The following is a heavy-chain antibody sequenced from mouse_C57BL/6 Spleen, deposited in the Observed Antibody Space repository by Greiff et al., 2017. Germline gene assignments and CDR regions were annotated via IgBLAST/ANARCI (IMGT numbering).Heavy chain of an antibody. CDR3: ANLLWGDYYAMDY. CDR1: GYAFSSYW. J-gene: IGHJ4*01. CDR2: IYPGDGDT. D-gene: IGHD2-1*01. V-gene: IGHV1-80*01. Sequence: QVQLKQSGAELVKPGASVKISCKASGYAFSSYWMNWVKQRPGKGLEWIGQIYPGDGDTNYNGKFKGKATLTADKSSSTAYMQLSSLTSEDSAVYFCANLLWGDYYAMDYWGQGTSVTVSS.